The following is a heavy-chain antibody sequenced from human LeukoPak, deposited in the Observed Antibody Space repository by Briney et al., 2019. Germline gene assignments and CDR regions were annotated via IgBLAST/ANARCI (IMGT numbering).Heavy chain of an antibody. V-gene: IGHV3-21*01. CDR1: GFTFNNYN. CDR3: ARDPYSGSYGNYYYYFMDV. CDR2: ITSGSSYI. D-gene: IGHD1-26*01. J-gene: IGHJ6*03. Sequence: GGSLRLSCAASGFTFNNYNMNWVRQAPGKGLEWVSSITSGSSYIYYADSVKGRFTISRDNAKNSLYLQMNSLRAEDTAVYYCARDPYSGSYGNYYYYFMDVWAKGPRSPSP.